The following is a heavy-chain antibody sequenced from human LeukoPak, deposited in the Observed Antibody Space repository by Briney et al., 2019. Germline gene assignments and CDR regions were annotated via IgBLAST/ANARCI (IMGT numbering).Heavy chain of an antibody. V-gene: IGHV1-69*04. CDR2: IIPIIGIA. CDR1: GGTFSSYA. D-gene: IGHD3-22*01. Sequence: GSSVKVSCKASGGTFSSYAISWVRQAPGQGLEWMGRIIPIIGIANYAQKFQGRVTITADKSTSTAYMELSSLRSEDTAVYYCARQYYYDSSGYYGTFYFDYWGQGTLVTVSS. J-gene: IGHJ4*02. CDR3: ARQYYYDSSGYYGTFYFDY.